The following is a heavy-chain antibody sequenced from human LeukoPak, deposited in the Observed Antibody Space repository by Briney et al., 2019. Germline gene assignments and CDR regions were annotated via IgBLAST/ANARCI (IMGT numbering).Heavy chain of an antibody. CDR3: AKKGSSGWSHGMDV. Sequence: GGSLRLSCAASGFTFSSYGMHWVRQAPGKGLEWVAVIWYDGSNKYYADSVKGRFTIPRDNSKNTLYLQMNSLRAEDTAVYYCAKKGSSGWSHGMDVWGQGTTVTVSS. V-gene: IGHV3-33*06. J-gene: IGHJ6*02. CDR1: GFTFSSYG. D-gene: IGHD6-19*01. CDR2: IWYDGSNK.